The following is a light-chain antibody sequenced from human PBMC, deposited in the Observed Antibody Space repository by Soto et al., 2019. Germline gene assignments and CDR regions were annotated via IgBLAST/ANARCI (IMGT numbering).Light chain of an antibody. CDR1: SGINVGTYR. V-gene: IGLV5-45*03. J-gene: IGLJ1*01. CDR2: YKSDSDK. Sequence: QPVLTQPSSLSASPGASASLTCTLRSGINVGTYRIYWYQQKPGSPPQYLLRYKSDSDKQQGSGVPSRFSGSKDASANAGILFISGLQSEDEADYYCMIWHSSASVFGTGTKVTVL. CDR3: MIWHSSASV.